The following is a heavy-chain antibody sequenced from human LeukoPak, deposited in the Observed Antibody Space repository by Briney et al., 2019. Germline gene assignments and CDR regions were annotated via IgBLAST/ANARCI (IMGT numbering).Heavy chain of an antibody. V-gene: IGHV3-7*01. J-gene: IGHJ3*02. Sequence: GGSLRLSCAASGFTFSSYWMSWVRQAPGKGLEWVANIKQDGSEKYYVDSMKGRFTISRDNAKNSLYLQMNSLRAEDTAVYYCARDRRSRYFDWLLTGDAFDIWGQGTMVTVSS. D-gene: IGHD3-9*01. CDR3: ARDRRSRYFDWLLTGDAFDI. CDR2: IKQDGSEK. CDR1: GFTFSSYW.